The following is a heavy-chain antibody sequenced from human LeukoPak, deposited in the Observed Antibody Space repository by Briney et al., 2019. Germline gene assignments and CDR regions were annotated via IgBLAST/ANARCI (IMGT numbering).Heavy chain of an antibody. Sequence: ASVKVSCKASGGTFSRYAINWVRQAPGQGLEWMGGIIPIFGTANYAQKFQGRVTITADESTSTAYMELSSLRSEDTAVYYCARVGYYYDSSGYYYYFDYWGQGTLVTVSS. CDR2: IIPIFGTA. CDR1: GGTFSRYA. CDR3: ARVGYYYDSSGYYYYFDY. J-gene: IGHJ4*02. V-gene: IGHV1-69*13. D-gene: IGHD3-22*01.